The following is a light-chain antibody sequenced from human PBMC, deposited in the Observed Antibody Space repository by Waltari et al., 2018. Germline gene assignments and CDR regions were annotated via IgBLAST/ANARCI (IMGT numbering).Light chain of an antibody. V-gene: IGKV4-1*01. CDR2: WAS. CDR1: QSVSDHVNNKNY. CDR3: QQYYNTPPT. Sequence: DIVMTQSPDSLTVSPGERATINCRSSQSVSDHVNNKNYLAWYRQKPGQPPKLLISWASTREFGVPDRFSGSGSGTEFTLTISSLQPEDVAVYYCQQYYNTPPTFDQGTKVEIK. J-gene: IGKJ1*01.